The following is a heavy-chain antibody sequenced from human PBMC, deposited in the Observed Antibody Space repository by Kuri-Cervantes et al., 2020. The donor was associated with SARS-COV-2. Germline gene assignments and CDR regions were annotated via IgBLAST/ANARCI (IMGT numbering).Heavy chain of an antibody. D-gene: IGHD3-10*01. CDR3: ARVSYGSGSYRAFDI. Sequence: GGSLRLSCAASGFSISDHYMGWIRQAPGEGLEWVSSISSSSSYIYYADSVKGRFTISRDNAKNSLYLQMNSLRAEDTAVYYCARVSYGSGSYRAFDIWGQGTMVTVSS. CDR2: ISSSSSYI. CDR1: GFSISDHY. J-gene: IGHJ3*02. V-gene: IGHV3-11*06.